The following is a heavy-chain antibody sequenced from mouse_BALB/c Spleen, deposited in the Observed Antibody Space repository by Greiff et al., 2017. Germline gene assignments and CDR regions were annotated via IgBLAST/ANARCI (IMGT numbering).Heavy chain of an antibody. CDR1: GYSITSGYY. J-gene: IGHJ3*01. CDR2: ISYDGSN. CDR3: ARDGGYDYDTY. Sequence: EVKLEESGPGLVKPSQSLSLTCSVTGYSITSGYYWNWIRQFPGNKLEWMGYISYDGSNNYNPSLKNRISITRDTSKNQFFLKLNSVTTEDTATYYCARDGGYDYDTYWGQGTLVTVSA. V-gene: IGHV3-6*02. D-gene: IGHD2-4*01.